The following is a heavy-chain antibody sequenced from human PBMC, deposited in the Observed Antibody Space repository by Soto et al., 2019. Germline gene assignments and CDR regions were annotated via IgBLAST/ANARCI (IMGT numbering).Heavy chain of an antibody. CDR2: IGTAGDP. D-gene: IGHD2-2*01. CDR3: ARDLRVSTSPRRCYYYGMDV. CDR1: GFTFSSYD. Sequence: GGSLRLSCAASGFTFSSYDMHWVRQATGKGLEWVSAIGTAGDPYYPGSVKGRFTISRENAKNSLYLQMNSLRAGDTAVYYCARDLRVSTSPRRCYYYGMDVWGQGTTVTVSS. V-gene: IGHV3-13*05. J-gene: IGHJ6*02.